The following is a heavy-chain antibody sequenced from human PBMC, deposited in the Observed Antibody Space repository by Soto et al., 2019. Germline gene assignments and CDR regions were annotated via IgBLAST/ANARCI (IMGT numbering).Heavy chain of an antibody. J-gene: IGHJ4*02. CDR1: GGYIVSGGYS. CDR2: AYPRGST. V-gene: IGHV4-30-2*01. CDR3: VGTGTTDDY. D-gene: IGHD4-17*01. Sequence: SETLSLTCALSGGYIVSGGYSSSWIRQPPGKGLEWIGTAYPRGSTYYDPSLKSRVTISLDLSKNQFSLILNSVTVADTAIYYCVGTGTTDDYWGRGTLVTVSS.